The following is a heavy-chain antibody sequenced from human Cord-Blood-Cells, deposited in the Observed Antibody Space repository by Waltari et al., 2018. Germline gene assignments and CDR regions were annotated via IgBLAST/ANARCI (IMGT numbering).Heavy chain of an antibody. Sequence: QVQLVQFGAAVKTPGASVKVSCKASGYTFTGYFMHWVRPAPGQGLAWMGWINPNSGGTNYAQKFQGRVTMTRDTSISTAYMELSRLRSDDTAVYYCARGTHDYSNYWFDPWGQGTLVTVSS. D-gene: IGHD4-4*01. CDR1: GYTFTGYF. CDR2: INPNSGGT. V-gene: IGHV1-2*02. J-gene: IGHJ5*02. CDR3: ARGTHDYSNYWFDP.